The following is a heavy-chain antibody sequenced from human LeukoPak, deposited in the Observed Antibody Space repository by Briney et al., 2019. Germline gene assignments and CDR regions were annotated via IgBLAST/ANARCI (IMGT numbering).Heavy chain of an antibody. CDR3: ARTTYCSSTSCRKGFDY. V-gene: IGHV1-2*02. Sequence: GASVKVSCKASGYTFTGYYMHWVRQAPGQGLEWMGWINPNSGGTNYAQKFQGRVTMTRDTSISTAYMELSRLRSDDTVVYYCARTTYCSSTSCRKGFDYWGQGTLVTVSS. D-gene: IGHD2-2*01. CDR1: GYTFTGYY. J-gene: IGHJ4*02. CDR2: INPNSGGT.